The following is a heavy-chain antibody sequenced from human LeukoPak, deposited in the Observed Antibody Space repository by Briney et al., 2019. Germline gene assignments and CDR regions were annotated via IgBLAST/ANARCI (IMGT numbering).Heavy chain of an antibody. J-gene: IGHJ4*02. CDR3: ARDNWDSSGWYSDY. Sequence: SETLSLTCTVSGGSISSYYWSWIRQPPGKGLEWIGYIYYSGSTNYNPSLKSRVTISVDTSKNQFSLKLSSVTAADTAVYYCARDNWDSSGWYSDYWGQGTLVTVSS. D-gene: IGHD6-19*01. CDR1: GGSISSYY. CDR2: IYYSGST. V-gene: IGHV4-59*01.